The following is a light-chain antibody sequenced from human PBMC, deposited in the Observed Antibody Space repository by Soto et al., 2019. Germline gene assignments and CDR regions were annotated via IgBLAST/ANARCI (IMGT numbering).Light chain of an antibody. CDR2: KAS. CDR3: QQYKKFPWT. J-gene: IGKJ1*01. CDR1: ESLSNL. Sequence: DIQMAQSPSTLSASVGDRVTITCRASESLSNLLAWYQQKPGRAPDLLIYKASNLQSGVPSRFSGSASRTQFTLTINKLQPDDFAIYYCQQYKKFPWTFGRGTKVEI. V-gene: IGKV1-5*03.